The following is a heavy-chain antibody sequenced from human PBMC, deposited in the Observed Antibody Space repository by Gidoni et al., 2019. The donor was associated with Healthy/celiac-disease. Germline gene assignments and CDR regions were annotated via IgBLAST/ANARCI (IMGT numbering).Heavy chain of an antibody. V-gene: IGHV1-69*18. D-gene: IGHD6-19*01. J-gene: IGHJ5*02. Sequence: QVQLVQSGAEVKKPGAEVKVACKASGGTFTSYAISWVRQAHGQGLAWMGRIIPIFGTATYAQKFQGRVTITADESTSTSYMELSSLRSEDTAVYYCARPSSGWNKGWFDPWGQGTLVTVSS. CDR1: GGTFTSYA. CDR3: ARPSSGWNKGWFDP. CDR2: IIPIFGTA.